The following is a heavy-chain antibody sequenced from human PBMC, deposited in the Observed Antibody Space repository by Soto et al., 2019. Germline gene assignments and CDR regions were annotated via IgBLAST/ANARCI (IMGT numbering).Heavy chain of an antibody. D-gene: IGHD3-3*01. J-gene: IGHJ4*02. V-gene: IGHV4-39*01. CDR1: GGSISSSSYY. CDR3: ARGAPFYDFWSGYYGPTVVDY. CDR2: IYYSGST. Sequence: SETLSLTCTVSGGSISSSSYYWGWIRQPPGKGLEWIGSIYYSGSTFYNPSLKSRVTISVDTSKNQFSLKLSSVTAADTAVYYCARGAPFYDFWSGYYGPTVVDYWGQGTLVTVSS.